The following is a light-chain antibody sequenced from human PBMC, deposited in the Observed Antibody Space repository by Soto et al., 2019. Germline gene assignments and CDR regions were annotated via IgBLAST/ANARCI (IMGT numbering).Light chain of an antibody. CDR3: QQSNSFPIT. CDR1: QGISSW. CDR2: AAS. J-gene: IGKJ5*01. Sequence: DIQMTQSPSSVSASVGDRVTITCRASQGISSWLAWYQKKPGKAPNLLIYAASSLQNGVPSRFSGSESGTDFTLTISSLQPGGCAIYFWQQSNSFPITVGQRTRLQIK. V-gene: IGKV1-12*01.